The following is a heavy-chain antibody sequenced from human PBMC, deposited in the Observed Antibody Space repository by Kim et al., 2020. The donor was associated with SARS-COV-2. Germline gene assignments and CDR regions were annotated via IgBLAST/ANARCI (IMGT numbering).Heavy chain of an antibody. Sequence: GGSLRLSCAASGFTISFNYMSWVRQAPGRGLEWVAIIYSGGSTYYADSVRDRFTISRDSSKNTLYVQMNSLRVEDTALYFCAREPRPGAFDIWGQGTMV. V-gene: IGHV3-66*01. J-gene: IGHJ3*02. CDR3: AREPRPGAFDI. CDR2: IYSGGST. CDR1: GFTISFNY.